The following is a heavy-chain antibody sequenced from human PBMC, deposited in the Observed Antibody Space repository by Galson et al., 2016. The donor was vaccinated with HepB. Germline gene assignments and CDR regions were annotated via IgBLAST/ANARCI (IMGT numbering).Heavy chain of an antibody. V-gene: IGHV3-30*18. D-gene: IGHD3-10*01. CDR3: AKDRLAAPYYYYVMDV. CDR1: GFTFSNYG. Sequence: SLRLSCAASGFTFSNYGMHWVRQAPGKGLEWVALISYAGINSYYADSLKGRFTISRDNSKNTLYLQMNSLRAEDTGVYYCAKDRLAAPYYYYVMDVWGQGTTVTVSS. J-gene: IGHJ6*02. CDR2: ISYAGINS.